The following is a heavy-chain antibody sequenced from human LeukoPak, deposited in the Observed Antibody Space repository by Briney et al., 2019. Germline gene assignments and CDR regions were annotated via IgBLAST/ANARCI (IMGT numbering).Heavy chain of an antibody. CDR3: ARDLAPSYYGMDV. CDR1: GFTFSSYE. Sequence: PGGSLRLSCAASGFTFSSYEMNWVRQAPGKGLEWVSYISSSGSTIYYADPVKGRFTISRDNAKNSLSLQMNSLRAEDTAVYYCARDLAPSYYGMDVWGQGTTVTVSS. D-gene: IGHD2-15*01. CDR2: ISSSGSTI. J-gene: IGHJ6*02. V-gene: IGHV3-48*03.